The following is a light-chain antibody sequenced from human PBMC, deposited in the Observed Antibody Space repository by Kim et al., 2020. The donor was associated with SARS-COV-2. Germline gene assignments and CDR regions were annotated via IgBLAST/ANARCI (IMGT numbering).Light chain of an antibody. J-gene: IGLJ2*01. Sequence: QGVTIAARGSTPTLGAGYDVHWYRQLPGTAPRLLIYGNSNRPSGVPDRFSGSKSGTSASLAITGLQAEDEADYYCQSYDSSLSAVVFGGGTQLTVL. CDR3: QSYDSSLSAVV. V-gene: IGLV1-40*01. CDR1: TPTLGAGYD. CDR2: GNS.